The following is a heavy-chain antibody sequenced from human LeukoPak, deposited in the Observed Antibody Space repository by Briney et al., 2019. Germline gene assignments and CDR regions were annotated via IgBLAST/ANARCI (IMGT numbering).Heavy chain of an antibody. V-gene: IGHV3-53*01. CDR2: IYGDGST. Sequence: GGSLRLSCAASGLTVGSNYMSWVRQAPGGGLEWVSSIYGDGSTHHADSVKGRFTISRDVSKNTLNLQMNSLRAEDTAVYYCARDRAGGGGDYGAFDIWGQGTLVTVSS. D-gene: IGHD4-17*01. CDR1: GLTVGSNY. CDR3: ARDRAGGGGDYGAFDI. J-gene: IGHJ3*02.